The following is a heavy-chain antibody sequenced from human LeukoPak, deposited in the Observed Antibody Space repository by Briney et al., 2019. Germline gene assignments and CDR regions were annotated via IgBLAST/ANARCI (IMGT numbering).Heavy chain of an antibody. V-gene: IGHV3-74*01. D-gene: IGHD3-10*01. CDR1: GFTFSRFW. CDR3: AREFNTVGNFDY. Sequence: PGGSLRLSCAASGFTFSRFWMHWVRQPPGKGLVWVSRIDTDGSTTTYADSVKGRFTISRDNAKNTVYLQINSLRAEDTAVYYCAREFNTVGNFDYWGQGTLVTVSS. J-gene: IGHJ4*02. CDR2: IDTDGSTT.